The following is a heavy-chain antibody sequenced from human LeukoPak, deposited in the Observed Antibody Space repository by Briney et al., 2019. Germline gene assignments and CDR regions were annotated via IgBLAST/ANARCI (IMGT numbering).Heavy chain of an antibody. D-gene: IGHD1-26*01. CDR3: ATGHTGSIDY. CDR2: LNPSGGST. CDR1: GYAFTGYY. Sequence: ASVKVSCKASGYAFTGYYIHWVRQAPGQGLEWMGILNPSGGSTNNAQKFQGRVTMARDMSTNTVYMELRSLRFDDTAVYFCATGHTGSIDYWGQGTLVTVSS. J-gene: IGHJ4*02. V-gene: IGHV1-46*01.